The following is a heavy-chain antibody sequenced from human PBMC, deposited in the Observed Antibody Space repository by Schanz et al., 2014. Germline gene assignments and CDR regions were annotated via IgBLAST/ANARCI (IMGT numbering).Heavy chain of an antibody. D-gene: IGHD2-2*01. CDR2: ISAYTNNT. Sequence: QGQLVQSGPEVKEPGASVTVSCEASRYTFNTYGLNWVRQAPGQGLEWMGWISAYTNNTNYAQKVQGRVTMTTDTSTGTAYMELRSLRSDDTAVYYCARDRRRYCSTASCLHDNWFGPWGQGTLVIVSA. CDR3: ARDRRRYCSTASCLHDNWFGP. CDR1: RYTFNTYG. J-gene: IGHJ5*02. V-gene: IGHV1-18*01.